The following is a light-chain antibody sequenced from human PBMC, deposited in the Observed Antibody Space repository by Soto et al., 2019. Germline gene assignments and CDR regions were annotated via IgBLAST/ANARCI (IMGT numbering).Light chain of an antibody. CDR1: QGISNY. V-gene: IGKV1-27*01. Sequence: DIQMTQSPSSLSASVGDRVTITCRASQGISNYLAWYQQKPGKVPKLLIYAASTLQSGVPSRFSGSGSGTDFTLTISSLHPEDVATYYFQKYNSATFTFGPGTKVDSK. CDR3: QKYNSATFT. J-gene: IGKJ3*01. CDR2: AAS.